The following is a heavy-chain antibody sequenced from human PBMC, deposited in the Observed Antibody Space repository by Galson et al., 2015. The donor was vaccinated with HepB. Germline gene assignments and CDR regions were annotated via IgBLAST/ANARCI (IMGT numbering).Heavy chain of an antibody. CDR1: EFSFSTYA. J-gene: IGHJ3*01. CDR3: ARAIKLPGTPENCFDL. Sequence: SLRLSCAASEFSFSTYAMHWVRQAPGRGLDWVAVISYHGREEYIADSVKGRFTISRDNSKDTLYLHMNSLRPEDTAFYYCARAIKLPGTPENCFDLWGHGTMVTVSS. CDR2: ISYHGREE. D-gene: IGHD6-13*01. V-gene: IGHV3-30*04.